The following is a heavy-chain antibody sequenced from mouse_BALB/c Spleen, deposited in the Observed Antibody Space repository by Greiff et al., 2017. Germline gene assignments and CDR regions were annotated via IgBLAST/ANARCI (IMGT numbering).Heavy chain of an antibody. CDR2: ISSGGSYT. D-gene: IGHD2-1*01. CDR3: ARGGNYDFYYAMDY. J-gene: IGHJ4*01. Sequence: DVKLVESGGGLVKPGGSLKLSCAASGFTFSSYAMSWVRQTPEKRLEWVATISSGGSYTYYPDSVKGRFTISRDNAKNTLYLQMSSLRSEDTAMYYCARGGNYDFYYAMDYWGQGTSVTVSS. V-gene: IGHV5-9-3*01. CDR1: GFTFSSYA.